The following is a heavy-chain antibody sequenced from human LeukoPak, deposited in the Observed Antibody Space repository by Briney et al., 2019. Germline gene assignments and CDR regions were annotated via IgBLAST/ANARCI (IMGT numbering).Heavy chain of an antibody. Sequence: SETLSLTCAVYGGSFSGYYWSWIRQPPGKGLEWIGEINHSGSTNYNPSLKSRVTISVDTSKNQFSLKLSSVTAADTAVYYCARGYLWFGELLSYDAFDIWAKGQWSPSLQ. CDR2: INHSGST. D-gene: IGHD3-10*01. CDR3: ARGYLWFGELLSYDAFDI. J-gene: IGHJ3*02. CDR1: GGSFSGYY. V-gene: IGHV4-34*01.